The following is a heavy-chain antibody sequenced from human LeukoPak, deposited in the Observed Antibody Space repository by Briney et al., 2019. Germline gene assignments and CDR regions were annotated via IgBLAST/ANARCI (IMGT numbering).Heavy chain of an antibody. Sequence: GGSLRLSCAASGFTFSSYGMHWVRQAPGKGLEWVAVIWYDGSNKYYADSVKGRFTISRDNSKNTLYLQMNSLRAEDTAVYYCASAEAPDTAMGGVDYWGQGTLVTVSS. CDR3: ASAEAPDTAMGGVDY. J-gene: IGHJ4*02. CDR1: GFTFSSYG. D-gene: IGHD5-18*01. CDR2: IWYDGSNK. V-gene: IGHV3-30*19.